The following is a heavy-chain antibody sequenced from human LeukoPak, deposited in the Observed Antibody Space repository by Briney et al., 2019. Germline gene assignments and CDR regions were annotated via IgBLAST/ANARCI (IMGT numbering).Heavy chain of an antibody. CDR1: GFSFSSYA. V-gene: IGHV3-23*01. CDR2: CGGSGGAT. J-gene: IGHJ4*02. D-gene: IGHD6-6*01. CDR3: AKGYTSSTSSVAYFNY. Sequence: GGSLRLSWAAFGFSFSSYAMSLVRRAPGKGLEWVSPCGGSGGATDYGDSVKGRFTISRDNYKSTLYLQMNSLRVEDTAVYYCAKGYTSSTSSVAYFNYWGQGTLVTVSS.